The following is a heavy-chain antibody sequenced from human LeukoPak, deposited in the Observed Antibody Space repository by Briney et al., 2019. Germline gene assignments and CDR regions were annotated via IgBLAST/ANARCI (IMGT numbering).Heavy chain of an antibody. D-gene: IGHD3-22*01. CDR2: ISYDGSNK. Sequence: PGRSLRLSCAASGFTFSSYGMHWVRQAPGKGLEWVAVISYDGSNKYYADSVKGRFTISRDNSKNTLYLQMNSLRAEDTAVYYCAKSLIVVVYDAFDIWGQGTMVTVSS. CDR3: AKSLIVVVYDAFDI. CDR1: GFTFSSYG. J-gene: IGHJ3*02. V-gene: IGHV3-30*18.